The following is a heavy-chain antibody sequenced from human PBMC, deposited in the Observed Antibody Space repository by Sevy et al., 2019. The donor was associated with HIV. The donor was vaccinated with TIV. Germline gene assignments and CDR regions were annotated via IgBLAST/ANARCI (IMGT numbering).Heavy chain of an antibody. V-gene: IGHV3-30-3*01. CDR1: GFTFSSYA. CDR3: ARAVQWLVQNLWGVDY. Sequence: GGSLRLSCAASGFTFSSYAMHWVRQAPGKGLEWAAVISYDGSNKYYADSVKGRFTISRDNSKNTLYLQMNSLRAEDTAVYYCARAVQWLVQNLWGVDYWGQGTLVTVSS. D-gene: IGHD6-19*01. J-gene: IGHJ4*02. CDR2: ISYDGSNK.